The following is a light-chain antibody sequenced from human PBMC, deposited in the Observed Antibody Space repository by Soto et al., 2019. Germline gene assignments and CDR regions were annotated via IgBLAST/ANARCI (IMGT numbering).Light chain of an antibody. CDR1: QSISTW. Sequence: DLQMTQSPSTVSASVGDGVTITCRASQSISTWLAWYQQKPGKAPNLLIYDASTLESGGPSGFSGSGAGTEFTLTISSLQPDDSATYDCQQYNSYPYTVGQGNKLEIK. V-gene: IGKV1-5*01. CDR3: QQYNSYPYT. J-gene: IGKJ2*01. CDR2: DAS.